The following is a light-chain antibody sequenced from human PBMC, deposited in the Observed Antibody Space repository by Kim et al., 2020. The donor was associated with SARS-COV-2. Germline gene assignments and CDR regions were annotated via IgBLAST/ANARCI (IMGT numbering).Light chain of an antibody. CDR2: GTS. Sequence: EIVLTQSPGTLSLSPGERATLSCRASQSVDNNYLAWYQQMPGQAPRLLIYGTSIRAAGIPNRFSGSGSGRHFTLTIGRLEAEDIAVYYCLQSGSSPFTFGPGTKVDIK. CDR3: LQSGSSPFT. J-gene: IGKJ3*01. CDR1: QSVDNNY. V-gene: IGKV3-20*01.